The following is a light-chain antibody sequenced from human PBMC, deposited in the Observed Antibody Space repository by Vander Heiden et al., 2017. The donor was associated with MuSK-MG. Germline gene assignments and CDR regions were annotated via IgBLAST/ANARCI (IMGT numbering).Light chain of an antibody. CDR1: QSISSY. V-gene: IGKV1-39*01. Sequence: DIQMTQSPSSLSASVGDRVTITCRASQSISSYLNWYQQKPGKAPKLLIYAASSSQSAVPSRFSGRASGTDFTLTIRRLHPEDFATYYCQRSDSTPQTFGQWTKVEMK. CDR2: AAS. J-gene: IGKJ1*01. CDR3: QRSDSTPQT.